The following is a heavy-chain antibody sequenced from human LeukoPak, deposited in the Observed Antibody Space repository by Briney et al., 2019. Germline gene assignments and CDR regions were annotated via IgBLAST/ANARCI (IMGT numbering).Heavy chain of an antibody. CDR1: GGSLSSYS. D-gene: IGHD2-15*01. CDR3: AGGVVAALDFDY. V-gene: IGHV4-59*01. CDR2: IYYSGST. J-gene: IGHJ4*02. Sequence: SETLSLTWTVSGGSLSSYSWGWIRQPPGKGRGWIGYIYYSGSTNYNPSLKSRVTISVNTSKNQFSLKLSSVTAADTAVYYCAGGVVAALDFDYWGQGTLVTVSS.